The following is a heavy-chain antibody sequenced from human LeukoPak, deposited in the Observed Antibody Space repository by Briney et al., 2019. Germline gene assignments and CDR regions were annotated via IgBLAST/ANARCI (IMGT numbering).Heavy chain of an antibody. J-gene: IGHJ6*04. D-gene: IGHD2-2*01. CDR2: IYHSGST. V-gene: IGHV4-30-2*01. CDR3: ARGRLYCSSTSCSPYGMGV. Sequence: SETLSLTCAVSGGSISSGGYSWSWIRQPPGKGLEWIGYIYHSGSTYYNPSLKSRVTISVDRSKNQFSLKLSSVTAADTAVYYCARGRLYCSSTSCSPYGMGVWGKGTTVTVSS. CDR1: GGSISSGGYS.